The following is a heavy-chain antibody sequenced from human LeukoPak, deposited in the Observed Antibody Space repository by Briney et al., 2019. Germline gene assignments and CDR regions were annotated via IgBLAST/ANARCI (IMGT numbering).Heavy chain of an antibody. CDR3: ARLLGKSYYYYYYMDV. CDR1: GGSISSSSYY. V-gene: IGHV4-39*01. CDR2: IYYSGST. D-gene: IGHD1-26*01. J-gene: IGHJ6*03. Sequence: SETLSLTCAVSGGSISSSSYYWGWTRQPPGKGLEWIGSIYYSGSTYYNPSLKSRVTISVDTSKNQFSLKLSSVTAADTAVYYCARLLGKSYYYYYYMDVWGKGTTVTISS.